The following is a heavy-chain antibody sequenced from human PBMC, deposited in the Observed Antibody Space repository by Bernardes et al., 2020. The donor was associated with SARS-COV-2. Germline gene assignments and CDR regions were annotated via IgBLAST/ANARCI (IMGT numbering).Heavy chain of an antibody. CDR3: ARAQSYYDILSGYSMYNWFDP. CDR1: GDSIRSSF. CDR2: IYYSGST. J-gene: IGHJ5*02. V-gene: IGHV4-59*01. D-gene: IGHD3-9*01. Sequence: SETLSLTCTVSGDSIRSSFWNWIRQPPGKGLEWIGYIYYSGSTDCNPSLKSRVTISVDTSKNQLSLKLSSVTAADTAVYYCARAQSYYDILSGYSMYNWFDPWGQGTLVTVSS.